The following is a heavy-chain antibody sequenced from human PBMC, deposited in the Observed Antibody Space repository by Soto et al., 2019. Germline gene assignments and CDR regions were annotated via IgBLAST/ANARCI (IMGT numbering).Heavy chain of an antibody. J-gene: IGHJ6*02. CDR3: ARDRGYYGSGAQERGLYYYGMDV. CDR2: ISAYNGNT. D-gene: IGHD3-10*01. Sequence: GASVKVSCKASGYTFTSYGISWVRQAPGQGLEWMGWISAYNGNTNYAQKLQGRVTMTTDTSTSTAYMELRSLRSDDTAVYYCARDRGYYGSGAQERGLYYYGMDVWGQGTTVTVSS. CDR1: GYTFTSYG. V-gene: IGHV1-18*01.